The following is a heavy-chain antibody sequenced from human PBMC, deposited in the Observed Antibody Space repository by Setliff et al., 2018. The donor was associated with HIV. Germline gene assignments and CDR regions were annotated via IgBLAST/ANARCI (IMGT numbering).Heavy chain of an antibody. CDR3: ARDPKYYYKYFQY. D-gene: IGHD1-26*01. Sequence: SETLSLTCTVSGGSIRSGSYYWTWIRQPAGKGPEWIGHIYTNGYTNYNPSLKSRVTISVDTSRDQFSLRLTSVTAADTAVYYCARDPKYYYKYFQYWGPGTLVTVSS. V-gene: IGHV4-61*09. J-gene: IGHJ1*01. CDR1: GGSIRSGSYY. CDR2: IYTNGYT.